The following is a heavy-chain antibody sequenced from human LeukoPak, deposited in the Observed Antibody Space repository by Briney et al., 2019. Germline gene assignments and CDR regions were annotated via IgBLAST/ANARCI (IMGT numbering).Heavy chain of an antibody. CDR1: GFTFRNYA. J-gene: IGHJ4*02. D-gene: IGHD2/OR15-2a*01. CDR2: ISGSGDNT. Sequence: GGSLRLSCAASGFTFRNYAMSWVRQAPGKGLEWVSAISGSGDNTYYTDSVKGRFTISRDNSKNTLYLQMNSLRGDDTAVYFCAREDPAIILSLDYWGQGNLVTVSS. CDR3: AREDPAIILSLDY. V-gene: IGHV3-23*01.